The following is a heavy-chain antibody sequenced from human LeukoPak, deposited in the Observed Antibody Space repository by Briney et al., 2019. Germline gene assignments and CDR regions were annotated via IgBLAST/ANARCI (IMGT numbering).Heavy chain of an antibody. J-gene: IGHJ4*02. Sequence: PSETLSLTCAVYGGSFSGYYWSWLRQPPGKGLEWIGEINHSGSTNYNPSLKSRVTISVDTSKNQFSLKLSSVTAADTAVYYCARGRAGYNFDYWGQGTLVTVSS. CDR2: INHSGST. D-gene: IGHD5-24*01. CDR1: GGSFSGYY. CDR3: ARGRAGYNFDY. V-gene: IGHV4-34*01.